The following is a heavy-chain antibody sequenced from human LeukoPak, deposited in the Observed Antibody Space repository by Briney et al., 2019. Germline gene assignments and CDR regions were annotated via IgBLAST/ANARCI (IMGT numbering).Heavy chain of an antibody. Sequence: SVTVSCKASGFTFTSSAVQWVRQARGQRLEWIGWIVVGSGNTNYAQKFQERVTITRDMSTSTAYMDLSSLRSDDTAVYYCAADHLHYDSSGSKENWGQGTLVTVSS. J-gene: IGHJ4*02. CDR3: AADHLHYDSSGSKEN. CDR2: IVVGSGNT. V-gene: IGHV1-58*01. CDR1: GFTFTSSA. D-gene: IGHD3-22*01.